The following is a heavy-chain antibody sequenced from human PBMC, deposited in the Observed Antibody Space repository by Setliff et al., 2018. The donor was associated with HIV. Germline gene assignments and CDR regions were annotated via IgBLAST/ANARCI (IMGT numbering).Heavy chain of an antibody. CDR3: ARPSLGIGGGALFDY. Sequence: ETLSLTCTVSGASVNTNNYYWGWIRQPPGKGLEWIGNIHFSGSTYYSPSLMSRVTIYVGTSKRQFFLSLSSVTAADTAVYFCARPSLGIGGGALFDYWGQGILVTVSS. CDR1: GASVNTNNYY. J-gene: IGHJ4*02. CDR2: IHFSGST. D-gene: IGHD7-27*01. V-gene: IGHV4-39*01.